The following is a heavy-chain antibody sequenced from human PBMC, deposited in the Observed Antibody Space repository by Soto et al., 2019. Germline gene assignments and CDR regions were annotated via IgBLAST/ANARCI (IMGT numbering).Heavy chain of an antibody. CDR1: GYACTCCY. J-gene: IGHJ4*02. CDR2: INPNSGGT. D-gene: IGHD2-15*01. V-gene: IGHV1-2*02. Sequence: ASVKLVYSAAGYACTCCYMHWVRQAPGQGLEWMGWINPNSGGTKYQKKFQGRVTMTRDTSIRTVYMSLTGLKSDDTAVYFCSRDLAEGGGSAGFDYWGQGTLVTVSS. CDR3: SRDLAEGGGSAGFDY.